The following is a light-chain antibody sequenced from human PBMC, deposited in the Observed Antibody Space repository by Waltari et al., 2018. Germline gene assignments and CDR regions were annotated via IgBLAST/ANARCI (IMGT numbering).Light chain of an antibody. J-gene: IGLJ1*01. Sequence: QTVVTQEPSVTVSPGGTVTLTCASSTGAVTSDYHPNWFQRKPGQPPKALIYSTTNKHSWTPARFSDSLLGGKPALTLSDVQPEDEAEYYCLIYFGGDQPYVFGTGTKVTVL. V-gene: IGLV7-43*01. CDR2: STT. CDR3: LIYFGGDQPYV. CDR1: TGAVTSDYH.